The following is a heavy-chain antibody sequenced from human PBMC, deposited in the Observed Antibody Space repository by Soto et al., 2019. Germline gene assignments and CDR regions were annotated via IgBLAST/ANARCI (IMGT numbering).Heavy chain of an antibody. J-gene: IGHJ3*02. Sequence: GKGLEWIGRIYTSGSTNYNPSLKSRVTMSVDTSKNQFSLKLSSVAAADTAVYYCAREGYGDYVGALDIWGQGTMVT. V-gene: IGHV4-4*07. CDR2: IYTSGST. CDR3: AREGYGDYVGALDI. D-gene: IGHD4-17*01.